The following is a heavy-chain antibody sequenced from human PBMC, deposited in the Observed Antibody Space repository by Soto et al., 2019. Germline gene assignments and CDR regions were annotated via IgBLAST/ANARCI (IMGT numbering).Heavy chain of an antibody. CDR1: GGSISSGGYY. D-gene: IGHD6-25*01. CDR2: IYYSGST. CDR3: ARCATSGNYYYYYYMDV. J-gene: IGHJ6*03. V-gene: IGHV4-31*03. Sequence: TLSLTCTVSGGSISSGGYYWSWIRQHPGKGLEWIGYIYYSGSTYYNPSLKSRVTISVDTSKNQFSLKLSSVTAADTAVYYCARCATSGNYYYYYYMDVWGKGTTVTVSS.